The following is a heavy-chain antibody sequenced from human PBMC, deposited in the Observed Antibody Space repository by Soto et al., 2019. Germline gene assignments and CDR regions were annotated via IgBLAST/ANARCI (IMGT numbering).Heavy chain of an antibody. J-gene: IGHJ6*02. Sequence: EVQLVESGGDLVQPGASLRLSCAGFGFSLDDYSMHWVRQAPGKGLEWVSGISWNSDKRGFAASVRGRFTVSKDSAKNSLYLQMNSLRIEDTALYYCAKGVRGTWNEMDVWGQGTAVIVSS. CDR3: AKGVRGTWNEMDV. V-gene: IGHV3-9*01. D-gene: IGHD1-1*01. CDR1: GFSLDDYS. CDR2: ISWNSDKR.